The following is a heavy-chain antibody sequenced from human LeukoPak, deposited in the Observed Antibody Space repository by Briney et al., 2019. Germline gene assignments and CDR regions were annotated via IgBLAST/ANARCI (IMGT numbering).Heavy chain of an antibody. CDR1: RYTFTGYY. Sequence: VASVKVSCKASRYTFTGYYMHWLRQAPRQGLEWMGWINPNSGGTNYAQKFQGRVTMTRDTSISTAYMELSRLRSDDTAVYYCARDFMMIAATGGGLGWFDPWGQGTLVTVSS. D-gene: IGHD6-13*01. CDR2: INPNSGGT. J-gene: IGHJ5*02. CDR3: ARDFMMIAATGGGLGWFDP. V-gene: IGHV1-2*02.